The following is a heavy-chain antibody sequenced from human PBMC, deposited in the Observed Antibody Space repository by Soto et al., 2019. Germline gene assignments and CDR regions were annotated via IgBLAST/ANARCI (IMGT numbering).Heavy chain of an antibody. CDR1: GGSISSGGYS. D-gene: IGHD1-26*01. Sequence: SEALSLTCAVSGGSISSGGYSWSWLRQPPGKGLEWIGYIYHSGSTYYNPSLKSRVTISVDRSKNQFSLKLSSVTAADTAVYYCARKVGATHFDYWGQGTLVTVSS. CDR2: IYHSGST. J-gene: IGHJ4*02. V-gene: IGHV4-30-2*01. CDR3: ARKVGATHFDY.